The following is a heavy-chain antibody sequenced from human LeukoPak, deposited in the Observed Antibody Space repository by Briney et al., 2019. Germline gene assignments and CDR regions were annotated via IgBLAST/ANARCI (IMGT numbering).Heavy chain of an antibody. CDR2: ISSSSGYI. CDR3: ARVRNYYDSSGYSPFDY. Sequence: GGSLRLSCAASGITFSTYSMDWVRQAPGKGLEWVSSISSSSGYIYYADSVKGRFTISRDNAKNSLYLQMSSLRAEDTALYYCARVRNYYDSSGYSPFDYWGQGTLVTVSS. J-gene: IGHJ4*02. V-gene: IGHV3-21*01. D-gene: IGHD3-22*01. CDR1: GITFSTYS.